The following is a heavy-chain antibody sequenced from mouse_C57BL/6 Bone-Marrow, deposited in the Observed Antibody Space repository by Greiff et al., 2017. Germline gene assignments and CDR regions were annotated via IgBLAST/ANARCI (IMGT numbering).Heavy chain of an antibody. CDR1: GYTFTSYG. CDR2: IYPRSGNT. D-gene: IGHD1-1*01. V-gene: IGHV1-81*01. CDR3: ASRRITTVVGRDFDY. Sequence: VQLQQSGAELARPGASVKLSCKASGYTFTSYGISWVKQRTGQGLEWIGEIYPRSGNTYYNEKFKGKATLTADKSSSTAYMELRSLTSEDSAVYFCASRRITTVVGRDFDYWGQGTTLTVSS. J-gene: IGHJ2*01.